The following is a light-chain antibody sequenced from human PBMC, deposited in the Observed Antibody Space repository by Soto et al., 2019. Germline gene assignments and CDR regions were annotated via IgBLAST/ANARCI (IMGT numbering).Light chain of an antibody. Sequence: SYELTQPPSMSVAPGQTARITCGGNNIGRKRVHWYQQKPGQAPVLVVYDDTYRPSGIPERFSGSNAGNTATLTISRVEAGDEADYHCQVWDSGSDNRGVFGGGTKLTVL. CDR2: DDT. V-gene: IGLV3-21*02. CDR1: NIGRKR. CDR3: QVWDSGSDNRGV. J-gene: IGLJ3*02.